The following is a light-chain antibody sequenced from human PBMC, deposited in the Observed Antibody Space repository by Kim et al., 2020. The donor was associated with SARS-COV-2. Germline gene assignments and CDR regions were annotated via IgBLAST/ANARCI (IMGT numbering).Light chain of an antibody. CDR1: SSNIGRHT. J-gene: IGLJ1*01. V-gene: IGLV1-44*01. CDR3: ATWDVSLTGFYV. Sequence: QSVLTQPPSASGTPGQRVTISCSGGSSNIGRHTVNWYQKFPGTAPKLLIYSTNHRPSGVPERFSGSKSGTSASLAISGLQSDDEADYYCATWDVSLTGFYVFGTGTKVTVL. CDR2: STN.